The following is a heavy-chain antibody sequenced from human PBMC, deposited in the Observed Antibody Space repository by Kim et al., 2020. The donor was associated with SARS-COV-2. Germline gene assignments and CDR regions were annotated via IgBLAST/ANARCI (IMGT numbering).Heavy chain of an antibody. Sequence: GSTYYADSVKGRFTISRDNSKNTLYLQMNSLRAEDTAVYYCAGHMATISVGGQGTLVTVSS. V-gene: IGHV3-23*01. D-gene: IGHD5-12*01. CDR2: GST. CDR3: AGHMATISV. J-gene: IGHJ4*02.